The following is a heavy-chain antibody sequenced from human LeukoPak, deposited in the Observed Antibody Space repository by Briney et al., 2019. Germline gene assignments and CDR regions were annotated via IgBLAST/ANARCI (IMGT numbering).Heavy chain of an antibody. J-gene: IGHJ3*02. CDR1: GYTLTGYY. CDR2: INPNSGGT. CDR3: ASDRGPMILVVTAPPEDAFDI. V-gene: IGHV1-2*02. Sequence: ATVKVSCKASGYTLTGYYMHWVRHAPGQGLEWMGWINPNSGGTNYAQKFQGRVTMTRDTSISTAYMELSRLRSDDTAVYYCASDRGPMILVVTAPPEDAFDIWGQGTMVTVSS. D-gene: IGHD2-21*02.